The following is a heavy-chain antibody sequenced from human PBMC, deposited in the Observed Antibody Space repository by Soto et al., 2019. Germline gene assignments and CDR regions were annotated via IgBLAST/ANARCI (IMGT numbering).Heavy chain of an antibody. CDR3: ARSRRYNYGMDV. J-gene: IGHJ6*02. Sequence: PSETLSLTCAVYGGSFSGYYWSWIRQPPGKGLEWIGEINHSGSTNYNPSLKSRVTISVDTSKNQFSLRLSSVTAADTAVYYCARSRRYNYGMDVWGQGTTVTV. V-gene: IGHV4-34*01. CDR1: GGSFSGYY. CDR2: INHSGST.